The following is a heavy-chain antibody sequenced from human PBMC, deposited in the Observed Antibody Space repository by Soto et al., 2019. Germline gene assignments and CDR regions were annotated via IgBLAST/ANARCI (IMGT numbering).Heavy chain of an antibody. CDR1: GFTFSSYW. CDR3: ARDGPFPIGVVVAAYYFDY. J-gene: IGHJ4*02. V-gene: IGHV3-7*04. Sequence: QPGGSLRLSCAASGFTFSSYWMSWVRQAPGKGLERVANIKQDGSEKYYVDSVKGRFTISRDNAENSLYLQMNSLRAEDTALYFCARDGPFPIGVVVAAYYFDYWGQGTQVTVSS. CDR2: IKQDGSEK. D-gene: IGHD2-15*01.